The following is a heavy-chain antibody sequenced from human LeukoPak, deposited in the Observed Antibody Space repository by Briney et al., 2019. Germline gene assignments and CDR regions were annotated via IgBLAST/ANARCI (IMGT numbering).Heavy chain of an antibody. CDR3: ARMGSNRLNYFDS. CDR2: IHASGSS. CDR1: GGSISSYY. J-gene: IGHJ4*02. V-gene: IGHV4-4*07. D-gene: IGHD2-8*01. Sequence: SETPSLTCTVSGGSISSYYWSWLRQSAGKGLEWIGHIHASGSSNYSPSLKSRVTMSEDTSKNQFSLKLSSVTAADTAVYYCARMGSNRLNYFDSWGQGTLVTVSS.